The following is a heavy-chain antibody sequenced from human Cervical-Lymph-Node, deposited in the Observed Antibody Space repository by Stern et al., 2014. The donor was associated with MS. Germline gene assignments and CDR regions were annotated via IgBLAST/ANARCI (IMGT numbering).Heavy chain of an antibody. D-gene: IGHD6-19*01. CDR2: IEGSGVTT. J-gene: IGHJ4*02. Sequence: EVQLVESGGDLVQPGGSLRLSCAVSGFTFSMHAMSWVRQAPGKGLEWVANIEGSGVTTNYADSVKGRFTISRDNPKNTVYLEMNSLRAEDTAIYYCAKALEYNSGWYTRDYFDYWGQGTLVTVSS. CDR1: GFTFSMHA. V-gene: IGHV3-23*04. CDR3: AKALEYNSGWYTRDYFDY.